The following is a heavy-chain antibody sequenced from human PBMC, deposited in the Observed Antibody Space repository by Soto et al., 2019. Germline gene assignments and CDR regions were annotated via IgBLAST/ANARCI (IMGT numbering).Heavy chain of an antibody. Sequence: SETLSLTCTVSGGSISSYYWSWIRQPPGKGLEWIGYIYYSGSTNYNPSLKSRVTISVDTSKNQFSLKLSSVTAADTAVYYCARHTRYCSGGSCYSTEGLWGQGTLVTVSS. CDR2: IYYSGST. CDR3: ARHTRYCSGGSCYSTEGL. V-gene: IGHV4-59*08. J-gene: IGHJ4*02. D-gene: IGHD2-15*01. CDR1: GGSISSYY.